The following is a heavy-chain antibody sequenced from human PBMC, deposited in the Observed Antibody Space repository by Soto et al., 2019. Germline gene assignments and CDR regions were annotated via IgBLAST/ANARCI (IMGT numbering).Heavy chain of an antibody. CDR2: ISYDGSNK. CDR1: GFTFSSYA. CDR3: ARDGDSSGWYYYYYGMDV. J-gene: IGHJ6*02. V-gene: IGHV3-30-3*01. Sequence: GGSLRLSCAASGFTFSSYAMHWVRQAPGKGLGWVAVISYDGSNKYYADSVKGRFTISRDNSKNTLYLQMNSLRAEDTAVYYCARDGDSSGWYYYYYGMDVWGQGTTVTVSS. D-gene: IGHD6-19*01.